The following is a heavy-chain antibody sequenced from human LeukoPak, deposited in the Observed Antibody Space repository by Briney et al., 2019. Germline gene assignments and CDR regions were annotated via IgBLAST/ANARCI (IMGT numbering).Heavy chain of an antibody. Sequence: ASVKVSCKASGYTFTGYYMHWVRQAPGQGLEWMGWINPNSGGTNYAQKFQGRVTMTRDTSISTAYMELSRLRSDDTAVYYSARGDDSSGWLFDYWGQGTLVTVSS. D-gene: IGHD6-19*01. V-gene: IGHV1-2*02. CDR1: GYTFTGYY. J-gene: IGHJ4*02. CDR2: INPNSGGT. CDR3: ARGDDSSGWLFDY.